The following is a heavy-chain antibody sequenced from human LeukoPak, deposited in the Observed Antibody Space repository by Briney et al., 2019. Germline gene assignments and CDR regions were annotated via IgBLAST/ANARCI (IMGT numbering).Heavy chain of an antibody. Sequence: PGGSLRLSCAASGFTFSSYSMNWVRQAPGKGLEWVSAISGSGGSTYYADSVKGRFTVSRDNSRSTMYLQMNSLRADDTAMYYCARVMTTQYSYGMDVWGQGTTVTVSS. CDR3: ARVMTTQYSYGMDV. J-gene: IGHJ6*02. D-gene: IGHD2-21*01. CDR2: ISGSGGST. V-gene: IGHV3-23*01. CDR1: GFTFSSYS.